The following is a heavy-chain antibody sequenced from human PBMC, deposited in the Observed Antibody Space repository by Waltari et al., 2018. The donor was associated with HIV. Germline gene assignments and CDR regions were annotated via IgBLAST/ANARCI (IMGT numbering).Heavy chain of an antibody. Sequence: QVQLPESGPGLVKPSPTLSLTYPLSVGSHSSGIYYPSRLRQPAGKGLEWIGRIYTSGSTNYNPALKSRVTISVNTSKNQFSLKLSSVTAADTAVYYCAREGKEDYDFWSGYFFGMDVWGQGTTVTVSS. D-gene: IGHD3-3*01. CDR1: VGSHSSGIYY. J-gene: IGHJ6*02. CDR3: AREGKEDYDFWSGYFFGMDV. V-gene: IGHV4-61*02. CDR2: IYTSGST.